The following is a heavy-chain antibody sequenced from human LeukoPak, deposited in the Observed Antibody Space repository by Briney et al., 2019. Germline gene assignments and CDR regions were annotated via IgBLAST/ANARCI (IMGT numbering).Heavy chain of an antibody. CDR3: ASPAVAGTPFDY. Sequence: GRSLRLSCAASGFTFSSYAMHWVRQAPGKGLEWVAVISYDGSNKYYADSVKGRFTISRDNSKNTLYLQMNSLRAEDTAVYYCASPAVAGTPFDYWGQGPLAPVPS. J-gene: IGHJ4*02. CDR1: GFTFSSYA. V-gene: IGHV3-30-3*01. CDR2: ISYDGSNK. D-gene: IGHD6-19*01.